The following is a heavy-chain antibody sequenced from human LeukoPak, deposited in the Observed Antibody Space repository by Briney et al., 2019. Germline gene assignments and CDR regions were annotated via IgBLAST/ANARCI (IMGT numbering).Heavy chain of an antibody. V-gene: IGHV4-59*01. CDR3: ARSRVWSDYWGYFDF. J-gene: IGHJ4*02. D-gene: IGHD3-3*01. CDR1: GGSIMSYY. CDR2: VYHSGST. Sequence: LETLSLTCTVSGGSIMSYYWSWIRQPPGRGLEWIGYVYHSGSTNYNPSLQSRVIISVDTSKNQVSLKLNSVTTADTAVYYCARSRVWSDYWGYFDFWGQGALVTVSS.